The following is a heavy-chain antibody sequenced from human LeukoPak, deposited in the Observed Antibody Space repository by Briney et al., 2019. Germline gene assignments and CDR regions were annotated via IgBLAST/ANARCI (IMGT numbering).Heavy chain of an antibody. CDR2: INHSGST. CDR1: GGSFSGYY. D-gene: IGHD3-10*01. Sequence: SETLSLTCAVYGGSFSGYYWSWIRQPPGKGLEWIGEINHSGSTNYNPSLKSRVTISVDKSKNQFSLKLSSVTAADTAVYYCARWGEDYYGSGSYRWFDPWGQGTLVTVSS. CDR3: ARWGEDYYGSGSYRWFDP. J-gene: IGHJ5*02. V-gene: IGHV4-34*01.